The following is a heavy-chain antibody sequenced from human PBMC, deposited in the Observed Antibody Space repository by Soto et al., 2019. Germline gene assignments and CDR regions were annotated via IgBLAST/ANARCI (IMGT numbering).Heavy chain of an antibody. CDR1: DGSFSGYY. CDR3: SRGRPPRY. J-gene: IGHJ4*02. Sequence: QVQLQQRGAGLWKPSETLSLTCTVSDGSFSGYYWRWIRQPPGKGLEWIGDIDHSGSTHYSPSLKSRLTMSVDTSKNQFSLHLTSVTAADTALYYCSRGRPPRYWGQGTLVTVSS. CDR2: IDHSGST. V-gene: IGHV4-34*02.